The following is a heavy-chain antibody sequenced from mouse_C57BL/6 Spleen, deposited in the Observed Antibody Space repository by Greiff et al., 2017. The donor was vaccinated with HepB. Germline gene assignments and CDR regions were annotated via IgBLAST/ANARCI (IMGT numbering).Heavy chain of an antibody. V-gene: IGHV1-4*01. CDR3: ARGGVTYYFDY. Sequence: VKLVESGAELARPGASVKMSCKASGYTFTSYTMHWVKQRPGQGLEWIGYINPSSGYTKYNQKFKDKATLTADKSSSTAYMQLSSLTSEDSAVYYCARGGVTYYFDYWGQGTTLTVSS. J-gene: IGHJ2*01. CDR2: INPSSGYT. CDR1: GYTFTSYT. D-gene: IGHD2-2*01.